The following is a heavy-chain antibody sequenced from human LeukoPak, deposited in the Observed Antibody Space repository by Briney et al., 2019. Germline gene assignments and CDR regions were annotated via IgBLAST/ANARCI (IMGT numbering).Heavy chain of an antibody. CDR3: ARDRALGYCSSTSCYYYGMDV. CDR1: GGSISSGGYY. CDR2: IYYSGST. V-gene: IGHV4-31*03. Sequence: SQTLSLTCTVSGGSISSGGYYWSWIRQHPGKGLEWIGYIYYSGSTYYNPSLKSRVTISVDTFKNQFSLKLSSVTAADTAVYYCARDRALGYCSSTSCYYYGMDVWGQGTTVTVSS. J-gene: IGHJ6*02. D-gene: IGHD2-2*01.